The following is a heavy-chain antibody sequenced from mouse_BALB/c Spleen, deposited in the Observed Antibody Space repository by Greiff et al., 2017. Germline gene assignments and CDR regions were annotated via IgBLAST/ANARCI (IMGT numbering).Heavy chain of an antibody. V-gene: IGHV1-18*01. J-gene: IGHJ4*01. CDR3: ARRGHYYDYDGYAMDY. D-gene: IGHD2-4*01. CDR1: GYSFTGYT. Sequence: EVQLQQSGPELVKPGASMKISCKASGYSFTGYTMNWVKQSHGKNLEWIGLINPYNGGTSYNQKFKGKATLTVDKSSSTAYMELLSLTSEDSAVYDCARRGHYYDYDGYAMDYWGQGTSVTVSS. CDR2: INPYNGGT.